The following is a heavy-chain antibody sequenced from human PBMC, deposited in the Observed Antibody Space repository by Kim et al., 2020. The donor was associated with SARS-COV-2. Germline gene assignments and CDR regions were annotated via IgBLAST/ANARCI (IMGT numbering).Heavy chain of an antibody. CDR3: ARGGLLIVVTTPDS. Sequence: VDSVKGRFTISRDNAKNSLYLQMNSLRAEDTAVYYCARGGLLIVVTTPDSWAQGTLVTVSS. D-gene: IGHD3-22*01. V-gene: IGHV3-7*01. J-gene: IGHJ4*02.